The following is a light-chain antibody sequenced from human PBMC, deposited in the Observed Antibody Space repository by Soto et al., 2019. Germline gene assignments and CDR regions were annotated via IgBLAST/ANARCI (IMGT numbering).Light chain of an antibody. J-gene: IGKJ1*01. CDR3: QQYGSSPWT. Sequence: MTQSPATLSVSPGERATLSCRASQSVSSNYLTWYQQKPGQAPRLLIYGASSRATGIPDRFSGSGSGTDFTLTISRLEPEDFVVYYCQQYGSSPWTFGQGTKVDIK. V-gene: IGKV3-20*01. CDR1: QSVSSNY. CDR2: GAS.